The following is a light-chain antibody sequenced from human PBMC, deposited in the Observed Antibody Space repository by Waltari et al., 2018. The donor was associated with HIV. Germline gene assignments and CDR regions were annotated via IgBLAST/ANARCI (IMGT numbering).Light chain of an antibody. V-gene: IGLV7-46*01. CDR1: PGPVTRGPP. Sequence: ALVTHEPPLTVSPGGTGPPTPCSRPGPVTRGPPPYWFQQKSGQAPRTLIYDTFNKHSWTPARFSGSLLGGKAALTLSGAQPDDEAEYFCLLSFAGARPVVFGGGTNLTVL. J-gene: IGLJ2*01. CDR2: DTF. CDR3: LLSFAGARPVV.